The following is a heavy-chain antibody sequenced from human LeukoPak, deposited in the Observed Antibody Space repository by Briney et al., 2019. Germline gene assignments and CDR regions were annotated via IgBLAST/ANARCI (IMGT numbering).Heavy chain of an antibody. CDR3: ARDPGAAMVTCYYYYYGMDV. CDR1: GFTLSDYY. CDR2: ISSSSTI. V-gene: IGHV3-69-1*01. D-gene: IGHD5-18*01. Sequence: GGSLRLSCAASGFTLSDYYMNWVRQAPGKGLEWVSSISSSSTIYYADSVKGRFTIFRDNAKNSLYLQMNSLRAEDTAVYYCARDPGAAMVTCYYYYYGMDVWGKGTTVTVSS. J-gene: IGHJ6*04.